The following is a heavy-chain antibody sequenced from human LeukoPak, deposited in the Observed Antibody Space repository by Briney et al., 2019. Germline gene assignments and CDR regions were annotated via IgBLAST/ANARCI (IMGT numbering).Heavy chain of an antibody. CDR2: ISSSSSYI. CDR3: AKDAEGVTVYHFDY. Sequence: GGSLRLSCAASGFTFSSYSMNWVRQAPGKGLEWVSSISSSSSYIYYADSVKGRFTISRDNTKNTMYLQMNSLRAEDTGVYYCAKDAEGVTVYHFDYWGQGTLVTVSS. J-gene: IGHJ4*02. D-gene: IGHD3-10*01. CDR1: GFTFSSYS. V-gene: IGHV3-21*04.